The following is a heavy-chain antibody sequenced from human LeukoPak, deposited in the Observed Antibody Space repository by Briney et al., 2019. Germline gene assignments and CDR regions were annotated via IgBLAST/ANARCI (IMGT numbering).Heavy chain of an antibody. J-gene: IGHJ4*02. V-gene: IGHV3-43D*03. CDR1: GFTFDDYA. Sequence: GGSLRLSCAASGFTFDDYAMHRVRQAPGKGLEWVSLISWDGGSTYYADSVKGRFTISRDNSKNSLYLQMNSLRAEDTALYYCAKDSRGGDCYLYYFDYWGQGTLVTVSS. D-gene: IGHD2-21*01. CDR2: ISWDGGST. CDR3: AKDSRGGDCYLYYFDY.